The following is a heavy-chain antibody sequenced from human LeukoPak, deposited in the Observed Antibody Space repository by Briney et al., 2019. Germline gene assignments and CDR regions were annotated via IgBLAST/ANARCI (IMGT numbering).Heavy chain of an antibody. Sequence: PSETLSLTCTVSGVSISSYYWSWIRQPPGKGLEWIGYIYYSGSTNYNPSLKSRVTISVDTSKNQFSLKLSSVTAADTAVHYCARFSGSQSGYGRLVVDYWGQGTLVTVSS. V-gene: IGHV4-59*01. D-gene: IGHD5-12*01. CDR3: ARFSGSQSGYGRLVVDY. J-gene: IGHJ4*02. CDR2: IYYSGST. CDR1: GVSISSYY.